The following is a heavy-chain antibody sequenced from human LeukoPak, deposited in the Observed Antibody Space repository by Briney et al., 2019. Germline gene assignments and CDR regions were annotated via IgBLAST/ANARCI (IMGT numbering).Heavy chain of an antibody. CDR1: GGSISGNSNY. CDR2: LYYRGTT. CDR3: ARLYYLNWFDP. J-gene: IGHJ5*02. Sequence: SETLSLTCSVSGGSISGNSNYWAWIRQPPGKALQWIGSLYYRGTTSYNSGDTNYNPSLKSRVTISVDTTKNQFSLKLSSVTAADTAVYYCARLYYLNWFDPWGQGTLVTVSS. D-gene: IGHD3-10*01. V-gene: IGHV4-39*01.